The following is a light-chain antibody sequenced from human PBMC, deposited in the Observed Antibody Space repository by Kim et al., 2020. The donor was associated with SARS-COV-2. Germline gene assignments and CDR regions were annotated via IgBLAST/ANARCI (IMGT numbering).Light chain of an antibody. J-gene: IGLJ3*02. CDR2: GND. Sequence: QSVLTQPPSVSGAPGQGVTISCTGDSSNIGAGYVVHWYQHIPGKAPRVVIYGNDDRPSGVPDRFSGSKSGTSASLAISGLLPEDEADYYCHSYDNRLRGVGVFGGGTKLTVL. CDR3: HSYDNRLRGVGV. CDR1: SSNIGAGYV. V-gene: IGLV1-40*01.